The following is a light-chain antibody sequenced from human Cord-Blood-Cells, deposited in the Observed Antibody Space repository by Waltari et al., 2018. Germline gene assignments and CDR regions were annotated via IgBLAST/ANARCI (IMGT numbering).Light chain of an antibody. Sequence: EIVMTQSPATLSVSPGERATLSCRASQSVSSNLAWYQQKPGHAPRLLIYGASTRATGIPASFSSSGSGTEFTLTISSLQSEDFAVYYCQQYNNWPRTFGQGTKVEIK. CDR3: QQYNNWPRT. V-gene: IGKV3-15*01. CDR2: GAS. J-gene: IGKJ1*01. CDR1: QSVSSN.